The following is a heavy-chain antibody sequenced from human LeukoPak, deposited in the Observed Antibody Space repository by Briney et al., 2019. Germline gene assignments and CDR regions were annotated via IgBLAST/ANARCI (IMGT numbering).Heavy chain of an antibody. D-gene: IGHD2-15*01. CDR3: AREIVAVAATGWFDP. V-gene: IGHV1-69*10. CDR1: GGTFSSYA. Sequence: SVKLSCKASGGTFSSYAMSWVRQSPGQGLEWMGGIIPIFGIANYAQMLQGRVTITAAKSTSTAYMELSSLRSEDTAVYYCAREIVAVAATGWFDPWGQGTLVTVSS. J-gene: IGHJ5*02. CDR2: IIPIFGIA.